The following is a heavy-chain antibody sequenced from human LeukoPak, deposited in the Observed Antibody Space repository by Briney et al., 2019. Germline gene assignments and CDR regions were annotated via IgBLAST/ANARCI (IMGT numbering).Heavy chain of an antibody. D-gene: IGHD1-1*01. V-gene: IGHV3-23*01. CDR3: AKSLFTSATGTGRAFHI. CDR2: ISGSGGST. J-gene: IGHJ3*02. CDR1: GFTFSSYA. Sequence: GGSLRLSCAASGFTFSSYAMSWVRQAPGKGLEWVSAISGSGGSTYYADSVKGRFTISRDNSRNTLHLQMNSLRAEDTAVYYCAKSLFTSATGTGRAFHIWGQGTRVTVSS.